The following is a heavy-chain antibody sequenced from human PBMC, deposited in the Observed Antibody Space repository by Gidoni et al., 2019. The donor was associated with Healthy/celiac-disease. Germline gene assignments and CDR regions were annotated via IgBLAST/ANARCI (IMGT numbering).Heavy chain of an antibody. D-gene: IGHD6-13*01. Sequence: EVQPVQSGAEVKKRGESLKISCKCSGYSFTSYWIGWVRQMPGKGLEWMGIIYSGDSDTRYSPSFQGQVTISAVKSISTAYLQWSSLKASDTAMYYCARRRRAAAGPDFDYWGQGTLVTVSS. J-gene: IGHJ4*02. CDR1: GYSFTSYW. CDR3: ARRRRAAAGPDFDY. V-gene: IGHV5-51*01. CDR2: IYSGDSDT.